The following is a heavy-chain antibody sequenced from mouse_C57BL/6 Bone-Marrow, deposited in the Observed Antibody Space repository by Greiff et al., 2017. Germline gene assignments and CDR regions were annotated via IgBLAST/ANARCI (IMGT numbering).Heavy chain of an antibody. V-gene: IGHV1-54*01. CDR3: ARGGLRRRDWYFDV. J-gene: IGHJ1*03. D-gene: IGHD2-2*01. Sequence: LMESGAELVRPGTSVKVSCKASGYAFTNYLIEWVKQRPGQGLEWIGVINPGSGGTNYNEKFKGKATLTADKSSSTAYMQLSSLTSEDSAVYFCARGGLRRRDWYFDVWGTGTTVTVSS. CDR2: INPGSGGT. CDR1: GYAFTNYL.